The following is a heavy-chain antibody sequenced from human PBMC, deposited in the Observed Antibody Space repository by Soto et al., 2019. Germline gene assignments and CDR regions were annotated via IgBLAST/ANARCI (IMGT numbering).Heavy chain of an antibody. D-gene: IGHD2-8*02. Sequence: QVQLQQWGAGLLKPSETLSLTCAVYGGSFSGYYWTWIRQPPGTGLEWIGAINHSGSSNYNPSHKSRVTISVDTSKNQFSLKLTSVTAAHTAVYYCARDKITGLFDYWGQGTLVTVAS. J-gene: IGHJ4*02. V-gene: IGHV4-34*01. CDR2: INHSGSS. CDR3: ARDKITGLFDY. CDR1: GGSFSGYY.